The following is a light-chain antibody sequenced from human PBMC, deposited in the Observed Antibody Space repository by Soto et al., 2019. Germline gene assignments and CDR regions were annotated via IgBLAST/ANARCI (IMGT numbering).Light chain of an antibody. CDR1: QSISSY. J-gene: IGKJ5*01. CDR3: QQSYSTLTT. V-gene: IGKV1-39*01. Sequence: DIQMTQSPSSLSASVGDRVTITCRASQSISSYLNWYQQKPGKAPKLLIYAASSLQSGVPSRFSGSGSGTDFTLTISSLQPEDFATYSCQQSYSTLTTFGQGTRLEIK. CDR2: AAS.